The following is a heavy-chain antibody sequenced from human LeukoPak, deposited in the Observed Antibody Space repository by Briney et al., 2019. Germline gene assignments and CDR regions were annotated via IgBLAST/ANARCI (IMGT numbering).Heavy chain of an antibody. J-gene: IGHJ6*03. Sequence: GGSLRLSCAASGFTFSSYWMSWVRQAPGKGLEWVSAISGTGDSTYYADSVKGRFTISRDNSKNTLYLQMNSLRAEDTAVYYCAKDHAGTTYYYYMDVWGKGTTVTVSS. V-gene: IGHV3-23*01. CDR3: AKDHAGTTYYYYMDV. CDR1: GFTFSSYW. D-gene: IGHD1-7*01. CDR2: ISGTGDST.